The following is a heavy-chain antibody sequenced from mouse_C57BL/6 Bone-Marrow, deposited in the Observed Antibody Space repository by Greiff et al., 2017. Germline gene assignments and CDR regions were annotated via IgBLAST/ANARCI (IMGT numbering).Heavy chain of an antibody. CDR1: GFTFSEYY. J-gene: IGHJ4*01. D-gene: IGHD1-1*01. CDR2: INYDGSST. Sequence: VQLKESEGGLVQPGSSMKLSCTASGFTFSEYYMAWVRQVPEKGLEWVANINYDGSSTYYLDSLKSRFIISRDNAKNILYLQMSSLKSEDTATYYCARGGSSPMDYWGQGTSVTVSS. V-gene: IGHV5-16*01. CDR3: ARGGSSPMDY.